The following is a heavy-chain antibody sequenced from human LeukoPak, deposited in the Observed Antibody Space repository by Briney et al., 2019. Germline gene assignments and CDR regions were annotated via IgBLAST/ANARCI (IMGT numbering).Heavy chain of an antibody. Sequence: GGSLRLSCAASGFTFTNYAMSWVREAPGGGVGWVSLIGGSGNNIYSAESVKGRFTISRDNSKNTLYLQMNSLRAEDTAVYYCTRGSTSTWYDYWGQGILVTVSS. CDR2: IGGSGNNI. V-gene: IGHV3-23*01. CDR3: TRGSTSTWYDY. D-gene: IGHD6-13*01. J-gene: IGHJ4*02. CDR1: GFTFTNYA.